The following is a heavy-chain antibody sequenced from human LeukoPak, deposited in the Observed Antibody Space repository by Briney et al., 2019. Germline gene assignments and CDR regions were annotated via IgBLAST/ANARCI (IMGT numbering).Heavy chain of an antibody. Sequence: GGSLRLSCRASGFTFSSYAMSWVRQAPGKGLEWVSAISGSGGSTYYADSVKGRFTISRDNSKNTLYLQMNSLRAEDTAVYYCAKAYIPYYDSSGYYPLFDYWGQGTLVTVSS. CDR3: AKAYIPYYDSSGYYPLFDY. J-gene: IGHJ4*02. D-gene: IGHD3-22*01. V-gene: IGHV3-23*01. CDR1: GFTFSSYA. CDR2: ISGSGGST.